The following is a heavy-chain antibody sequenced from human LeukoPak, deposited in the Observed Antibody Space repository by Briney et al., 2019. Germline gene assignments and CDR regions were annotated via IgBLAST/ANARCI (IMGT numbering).Heavy chain of an antibody. Sequence: SGGSLRLSCAAPGFTFSRYWMSWVRQAPRKGLEWVANIKQDGSEKYYVDSVKGRFTISRDNTKNSLYLQMNSLRAEDTAVYYCARDKGDYDTSGSLFVFGGQGTLVTVSS. CDR2: IKQDGSEK. J-gene: IGHJ4*02. CDR1: GFTFSRYW. CDR3: ARDKGDYDTSGSLFVF. V-gene: IGHV3-7*03. D-gene: IGHD3-22*01.